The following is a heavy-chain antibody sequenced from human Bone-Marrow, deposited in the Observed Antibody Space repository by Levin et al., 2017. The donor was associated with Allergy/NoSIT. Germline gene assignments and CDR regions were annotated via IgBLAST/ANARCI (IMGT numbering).Heavy chain of an antibody. J-gene: IGHJ5*02. V-gene: IGHV4-4*02. CDR1: GGSIRSTNW. CDR3: ARVVEYVWGSLSS. Sequence: GSLRLSCAVSGGSIRSTNWWSWVRQPPGKGLEWIGAIHHSGSTSYNPSLKSRVIISVDKSKNHFSLKLNSVTAADTAVYYCARVVEYVWGSLSSWGQGTLVTVSS. CDR2: IHHSGST. D-gene: IGHD3-16*01.